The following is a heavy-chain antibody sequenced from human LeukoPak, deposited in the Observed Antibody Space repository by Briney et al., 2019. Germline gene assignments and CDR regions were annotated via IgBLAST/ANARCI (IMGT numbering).Heavy chain of an antibody. CDR1: GFTFSSYA. CDR2: ISGSGGST. V-gene: IGHV3-23*01. J-gene: IGHJ4*02. D-gene: IGHD4-17*01. Sequence: GGSLRLSCAASGFTFSSYAMSWVRQAPGKGLEWVSAISGSGGSTYDADSVKGRFTISRDNSKNTLYLQMNSLRAEDTAVYYCAKSTTVTYYLDYWGQGTLVTVSS. CDR3: AKSTTVTYYLDY.